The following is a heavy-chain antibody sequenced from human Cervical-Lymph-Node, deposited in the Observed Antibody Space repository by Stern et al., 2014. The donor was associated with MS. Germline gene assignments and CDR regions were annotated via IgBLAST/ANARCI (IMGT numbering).Heavy chain of an antibody. CDR3: AHRTAGPFDY. CDR1: GFSLSTSGLG. J-gene: IGHJ4*02. CDR2: IYWDDQK. V-gene: IGHV2-5*02. Sequence: QVTLKESGPPLVKPTQTLTLTCTFSGFSLSTSGLGVGWIRQPPGEALEWLAYIYWDDQKRYSPSLKSRLTITKDTSKNQVVLTLTNVDPVDTATYYCAHRTAGPFDYWGQGTLVTVSS.